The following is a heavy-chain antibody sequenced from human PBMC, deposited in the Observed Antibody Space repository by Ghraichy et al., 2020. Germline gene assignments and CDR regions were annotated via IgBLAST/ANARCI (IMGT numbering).Heavy chain of an antibody. CDR2: ITATGGAT. CDR3: ARAYSNTAHGAFDP. J-gene: IGHJ5*02. Sequence: GGSLRLSCAASGFTFGSYSMNWVRQAPGKGLEWVSAITATGGATYYADSVKGRFTISRDNSRNMVFLQMNNLRVDDTALYYCARAYSNTAHGAFDPWGQGTPVSVSS. D-gene: IGHD4-11*01. V-gene: IGHV3-23*01. CDR1: GFTFGSYS.